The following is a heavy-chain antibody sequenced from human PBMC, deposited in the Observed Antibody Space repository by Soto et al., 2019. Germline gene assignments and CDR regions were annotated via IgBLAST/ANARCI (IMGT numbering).Heavy chain of an antibody. Sequence: QVQLQQWGAGLLKPSETLSLTCAVYGGSFSGYYWSWIRQPPGKGLEWIGEINHSGSTNYNPSLKSRVTISVDTSKNQFSLKLSSVTAADTAVYYCARDPRFTMVRGGPNWFDPWGQGTLVTVSS. D-gene: IGHD3-10*01. CDR2: INHSGST. CDR1: GGSFSGYY. J-gene: IGHJ5*02. CDR3: ARDPRFTMVRGGPNWFDP. V-gene: IGHV4-34*01.